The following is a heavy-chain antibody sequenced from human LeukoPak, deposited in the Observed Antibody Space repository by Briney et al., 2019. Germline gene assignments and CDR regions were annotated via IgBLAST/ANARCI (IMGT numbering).Heavy chain of an antibody. CDR2: ISGSSSII. J-gene: IGHJ5*02. Sequence: PGGSLRLSCAASGFTFSSYSMNWVRQAPGKGLECISYISGSSSIISYADSVKGRFTISRDNAKNSLYLQMNSLRAEDTAVYYCARGVEWFGESSFDPWGQGRLVTVSS. D-gene: IGHD3-10*01. V-gene: IGHV3-48*04. CDR3: ARGVEWFGESSFDP. CDR1: GFTFSSYS.